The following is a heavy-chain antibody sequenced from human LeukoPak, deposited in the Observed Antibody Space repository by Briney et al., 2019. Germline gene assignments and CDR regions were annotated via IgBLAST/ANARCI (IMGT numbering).Heavy chain of an antibody. CDR2: IIPILGIA. CDR3: ARVQNKYDSSGYTLYYFDY. Sequence: SVKVSCTASGGTFSSYAISWVRQAPGQGLEWMGRIIPILGIANYAQKFQGRVTITADKSTSTAYMELSSLRSEDTAVYYCARVQNKYDSSGYTLYYFDYWGQGTLVTVSS. D-gene: IGHD3-22*01. V-gene: IGHV1-69*04. CDR1: GGTFSSYA. J-gene: IGHJ4*02.